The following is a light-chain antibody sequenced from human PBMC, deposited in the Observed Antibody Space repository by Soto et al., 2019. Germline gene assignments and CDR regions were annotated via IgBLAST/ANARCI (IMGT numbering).Light chain of an antibody. CDR3: QQYNNWPPRT. CDR2: GAS. J-gene: IGKJ1*01. CDR1: QSVSSN. V-gene: IGKV3-15*01. Sequence: IVMTPSPATLSVSPGERATLSCRASQSVSSNLAWYQQKPGQAPRLLIYGASTRATGIPARFSGSGSGTEFTLTISSLQSEDFAVYYCQQYNNWPPRTFGPGTNVDIK.